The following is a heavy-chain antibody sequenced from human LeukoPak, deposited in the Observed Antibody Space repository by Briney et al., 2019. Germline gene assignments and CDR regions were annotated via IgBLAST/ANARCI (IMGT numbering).Heavy chain of an antibody. V-gene: IGHV4-39*01. D-gene: IGHD6-13*01. CDR1: GGSISSSSYY. CDR3: ARHVYSSSWIYYYYYMDV. J-gene: IGHJ6*03. Sequence: KPSETLSLTCTVSGGSISSSSYYWGWIRQPPGKGLGWIGSIYYSGSTYYNPSLKSRVTISVDTSKNQFSLKLSSVTAADTAVYYCARHVYSSSWIYYYYYMDVWGKGTAVTVSS. CDR2: IYYSGST.